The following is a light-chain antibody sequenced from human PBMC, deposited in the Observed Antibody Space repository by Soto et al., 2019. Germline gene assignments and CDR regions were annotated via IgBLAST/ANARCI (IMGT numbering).Light chain of an antibody. J-gene: IGKJ4*01. CDR3: QQYNSYPLT. CDR1: QSISSW. CDR2: KAS. Sequence: DIQMTQSPSTLSASVGDRVTITCRASQSISSWLAWYQQKPGKAPKLLMYKASSLESGVPSRFSGSGSGTEFTLTISSLQPDDFATYYCQQYNSYPLTFGGGSKVEIK. V-gene: IGKV1-5*03.